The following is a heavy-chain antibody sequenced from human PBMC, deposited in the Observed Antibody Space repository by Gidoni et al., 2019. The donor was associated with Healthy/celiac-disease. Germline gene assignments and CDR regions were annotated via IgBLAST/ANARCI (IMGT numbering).Heavy chain of an antibody. V-gene: IGHV1-8*01. Sequence: QVQLVQSGAEVKKPGASVKVSCTASGYTFTSSDINWVRQATGQGLEWMGWMNPNSGNTGYAQKFQGRVTMTRNTSISTAYMELSSLRSEDTAVYYCARADLGNGDQDYYYYGMDVWGQGTTVTVSS. CDR3: ARADLGNGDQDYYYYGMDV. CDR1: GYTFTSSD. CDR2: MNPNSGNT. J-gene: IGHJ6*02. D-gene: IGHD4-17*01.